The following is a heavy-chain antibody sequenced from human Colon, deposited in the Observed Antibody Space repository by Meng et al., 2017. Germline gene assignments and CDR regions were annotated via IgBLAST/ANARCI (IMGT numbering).Heavy chain of an antibody. Sequence: QVQLQESGPGLVKPSGTLSLTCAGSGDSISNYNWWSWVRQPPGKGLEWSGYIYYSGSTYYNPSLKSRVTISVDTSKMQFSLRLTSVTAADTAVYYCARRAVRGDIDYWGHGTLVTVSS. D-gene: IGHD3-10*01. CDR1: GDSISNYNW. J-gene: IGHJ4*01. CDR3: ARRAVRGDIDY. V-gene: IGHV4-4*02. CDR2: IYYSGST.